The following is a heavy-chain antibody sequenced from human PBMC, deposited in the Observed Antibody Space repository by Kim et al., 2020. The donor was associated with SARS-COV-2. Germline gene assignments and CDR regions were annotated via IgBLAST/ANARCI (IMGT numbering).Heavy chain of an antibody. CDR1: GGTFSSYA. CDR2: IIPIFGTA. V-gene: IGHV1-69*13. CDR3: ARDFGDSSSWYNHFDY. J-gene: IGHJ4*02. Sequence: SVKVSCKASGGTFSSYAISWVRQAPGQGLEWMGGIIPIFGTANYAQKFQGRVTITADESTSTAYMELSSLRSEDTAVYYCARDFGDSSSWYNHFDYWGQGTLVTVSS. D-gene: IGHD6-13*01.